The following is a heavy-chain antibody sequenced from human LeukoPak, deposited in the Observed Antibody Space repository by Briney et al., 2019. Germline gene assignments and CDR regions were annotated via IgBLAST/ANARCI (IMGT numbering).Heavy chain of an antibody. J-gene: IGHJ4*02. V-gene: IGHV4-39*01. CDR1: GGSISSSSSY. CDR2: IYYRGSA. Sequence: SETLSLTCTVSGGSISSSSSYWGWIRQPPGKGLEWIGSIYYRGSAYYNPSLKSRVTISVDTSKNQFSLKLSSVTAADTAVYYCARQMSLRFLLLWGQGTLVTVSS. D-gene: IGHD3-3*01. CDR3: ARQMSLRFLLL.